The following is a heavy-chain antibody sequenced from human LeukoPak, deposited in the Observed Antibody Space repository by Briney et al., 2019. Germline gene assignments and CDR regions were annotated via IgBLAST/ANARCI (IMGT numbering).Heavy chain of an antibody. CDR3: AREGEIGYDLSDY. D-gene: IGHD5-12*01. CDR1: GYTXTNYY. Sequence: GASVKVSCKASGYTXTNYYMNGVRQAPGQGLEWMGIINPSGGSTSYAQKFQGRVTVTRDTSTSTVYMELSSLRSEDTAMYYCAREGEIGYDLSDYWGQGTLVTVSS. V-gene: IGHV1-46*01. J-gene: IGHJ4*02. CDR2: INPSGGST.